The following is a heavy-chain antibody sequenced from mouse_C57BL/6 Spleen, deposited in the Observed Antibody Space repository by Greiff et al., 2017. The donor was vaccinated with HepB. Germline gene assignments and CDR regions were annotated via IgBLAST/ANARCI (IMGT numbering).Heavy chain of an antibody. CDR2: IDPSDSET. D-gene: IGHD1-1*01. J-gene: IGHJ4*01. Sequence: VQLQQSGAELVRPGSSVKLSCKASGYTFTSYWMHWVKQRPIQGLEWIGNIDPSDSETHYNQKFKDKATLTVDKSSSTAYMQLSSLTSEDSAVYYCAVYYGSSRYYAMDYWGQGTSVTVSS. V-gene: IGHV1-52*01. CDR3: AVYYGSSRYYAMDY. CDR1: GYTFTSYW.